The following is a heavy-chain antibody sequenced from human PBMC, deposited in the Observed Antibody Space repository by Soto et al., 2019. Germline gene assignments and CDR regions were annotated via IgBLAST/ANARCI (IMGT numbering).Heavy chain of an antibody. Sequence: EVQLVESGGGLVQPGRSLRLSCTASGFSFGDYGMHWVRQLPGKGLEWVSGISWSGGSIGYADSVKGRFSISRDNAKKSLYLQMNSLRPEDTAVYYCAKSTGGTANGMDVWGQGTTVTVSS. CDR2: ISWSGGSI. CDR3: AKSTGGTANGMDV. D-gene: IGHD2-8*02. CDR1: GFSFGDYG. J-gene: IGHJ6*02. V-gene: IGHV3-9*01.